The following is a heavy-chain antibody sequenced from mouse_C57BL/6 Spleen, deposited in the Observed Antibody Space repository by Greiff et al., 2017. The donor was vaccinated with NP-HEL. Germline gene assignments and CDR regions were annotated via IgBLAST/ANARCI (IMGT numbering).Heavy chain of an antibody. CDR1: GYTFTSYW. CDR2: IYPGSGST. D-gene: IGHD1-1*01. Sequence: QVQLQQPGAELVKPGASVKMSCKASGYTFTSYWITWVKQRPGQGLEWIGDIYPGSGSTNYNEKFKSKATLTVDTSSSTAYMQLRSLTSEDSAVYYCAHYYGSSPPYFDDWGQGTTLTVSS. V-gene: IGHV1-55*01. CDR3: AHYYGSSPPYFDD. J-gene: IGHJ2*01.